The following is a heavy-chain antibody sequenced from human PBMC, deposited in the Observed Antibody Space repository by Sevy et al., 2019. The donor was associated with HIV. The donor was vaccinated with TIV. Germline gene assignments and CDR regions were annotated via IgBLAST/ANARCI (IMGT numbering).Heavy chain of an antibody. Sequence: SETLSLTCAVSGGSISSSNWWSWVRQPPGKGLEWIGEIYHSGSTNYNTSLKSRVTISVDKSKNQFSLKLSSVTAADTAVYYCAKAAAAGVPRRAFDIWGQGTMVTVSS. CDR3: AKAAAAGVPRRAFDI. V-gene: IGHV4-4*02. CDR1: GGSISSSNW. CDR2: IYHSGST. J-gene: IGHJ3*02. D-gene: IGHD6-13*01.